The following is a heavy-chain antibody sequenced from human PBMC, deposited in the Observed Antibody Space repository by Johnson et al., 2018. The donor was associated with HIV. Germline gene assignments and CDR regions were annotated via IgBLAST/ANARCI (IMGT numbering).Heavy chain of an antibody. CDR2: ISYDGSNK. CDR3: ARGMTTVTNHDAFDI. D-gene: IGHD4-17*01. Sequence: QVQLVESGGGVARPGGSLRLSCEASGFTFDDYGMTWVRQAPGKGLEWVAVISYDGSNKYYAESVKGRFTISRDNSKNTLYLQMNSLRAEDTAVYYCARGMTTVTNHDAFDIWGQGTMVTVSS. CDR1: GFTFDDYG. J-gene: IGHJ3*02. V-gene: IGHV3-30*03.